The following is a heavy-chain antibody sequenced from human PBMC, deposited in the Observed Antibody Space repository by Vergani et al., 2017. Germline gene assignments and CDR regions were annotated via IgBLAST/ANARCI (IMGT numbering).Heavy chain of an antibody. CDR1: GYRFTDYW. D-gene: IGHD1-1*01. V-gene: IGHV5-51*01. J-gene: IGHJ4*02. CDR3: ARQGMLTGSFYSY. CDR2: IFPGDSDT. Sequence: EVQLVPSGAELKKPGESLKISCKASGYRFTDYWIAWVRQMPGKGLEWMGIIFPGDSDTRYGPSFQGQVTISVDKSVSTTFLQWSSLQASDTAIYYCARQGMLTGSFYSYWGQGSLVTVSS.